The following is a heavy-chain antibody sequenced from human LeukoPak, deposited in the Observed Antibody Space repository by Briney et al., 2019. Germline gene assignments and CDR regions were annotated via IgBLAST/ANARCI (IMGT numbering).Heavy chain of an antibody. D-gene: IGHD3-3*01. CDR1: GYTFTGYY. V-gene: IGHV1-2*02. CDR3: ARSADGRSGTHGMDV. CDR2: INPNSGGT. J-gene: IGHJ6*02. Sequence: ASVKVSCKASGYTFTGYYMHWVRQAPGQGLEWMGWINPNSGGTNYAQKFQGRVTMTRDTSISTAYMELSRLRSDDTAVYYCARSADGRSGTHGMDVWGQGTTVTVSS.